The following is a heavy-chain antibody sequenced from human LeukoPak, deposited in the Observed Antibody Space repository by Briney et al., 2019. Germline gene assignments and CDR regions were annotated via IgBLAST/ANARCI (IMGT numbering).Heavy chain of an antibody. Sequence: GGSLRLSCAASGFTFSSYGMHWVRQAPGKGLEWVAFIRYDGSNKYYADSVKGRFTISRDNSKNTLYLQMNSLRAEDTAVYYCAKGNAGLSGTATGTLGQNFDYWGQGTLVTVSS. CDR3: AKGNAGLSGTATGTLGQNFDY. CDR2: IRYDGSNK. V-gene: IGHV3-30*02. CDR1: GFTFSSYG. D-gene: IGHD3-10*01. J-gene: IGHJ4*02.